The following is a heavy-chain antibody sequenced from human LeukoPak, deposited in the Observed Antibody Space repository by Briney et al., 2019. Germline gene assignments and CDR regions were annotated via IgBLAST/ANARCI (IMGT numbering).Heavy chain of an antibody. D-gene: IGHD2-2*01. J-gene: IGHJ5*02. CDR1: GYSFTTYW. Sequence: GESLKISCKGSGYSFTTYWIGWVRQMPGKGLEWMGIIYPGDSDTGYSPSFQGQVTISADNSINTAYLQWSSLKASDTAMYYCARLGVVVPAAIDWFDPWGQGTLVTVSS. CDR3: ARLGVVVPAAIDWFDP. CDR2: IYPGDSDT. V-gene: IGHV5-51*01.